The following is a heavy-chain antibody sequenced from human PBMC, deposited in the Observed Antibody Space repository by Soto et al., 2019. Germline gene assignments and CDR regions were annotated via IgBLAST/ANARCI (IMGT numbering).Heavy chain of an antibody. CDR2: ISWDGGST. Sequence: GGSLRLSCAASGFTFDDYAMHWVRQAPGKGLEWVSLISWDGGSTYYADSVKGRFTISRDNSKNSLYLQMNSLRAEDTALYYCAKEHMVRGVINNWFDPWGQGTLVTVSS. CDR1: GFTFDDYA. J-gene: IGHJ5*02. D-gene: IGHD3-10*01. CDR3: AKEHMVRGVINNWFDP. V-gene: IGHV3-43D*03.